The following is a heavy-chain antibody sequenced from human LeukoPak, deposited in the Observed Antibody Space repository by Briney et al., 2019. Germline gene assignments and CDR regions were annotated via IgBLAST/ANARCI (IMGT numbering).Heavy chain of an antibody. CDR2: INHSRST. CDR1: GGSFSGYY. J-gene: IGHJ6*03. Sequence: PSETLSLTCAVYGGSFSGYYWSWIRQPPGKGLEWVGEINHSRSTNYNPSLKSRVTISVDTSKNQFSLKLSSVTAADTAVYYCARGGFWSGYSSRYYYYMDVWGRGTTVTVSS. D-gene: IGHD3-3*01. CDR3: ARGGFWSGYSSRYYYYMDV. V-gene: IGHV4-34*01.